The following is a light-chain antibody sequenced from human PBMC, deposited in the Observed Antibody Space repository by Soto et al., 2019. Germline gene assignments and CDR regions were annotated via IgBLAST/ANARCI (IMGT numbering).Light chain of an antibody. V-gene: IGLV1-51*02. CDR1: SSNIGDNY. J-gene: IGLJ1*01. CDR2: ENN. CDR3: GTWDSSLTAV. Sequence: QSVLTQPPSVSAAPGQKVTISCSGSSSNIGDNYVSWYQQLPGTAPKLLIYENNKRPSGIPDRFSGSKSGTSATLGITGLQTGDEADYYCGTWDSSLTAVFGTGTKLPVL.